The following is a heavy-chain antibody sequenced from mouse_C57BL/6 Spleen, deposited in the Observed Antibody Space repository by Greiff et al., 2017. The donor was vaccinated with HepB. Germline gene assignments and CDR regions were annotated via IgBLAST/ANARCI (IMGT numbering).Heavy chain of an antibody. CDR3: ASRLGRAWFAY. J-gene: IGHJ3*01. Sequence: VKLQQSGPGLVQPSQSLSITCTVSGFSLTSYGVHWVRQSPGKGLEWLGVIWSGGSTDYNAAFISRLSISKDNSKSQVFFKMNSLQADDTAIYYCASRLGRAWFAYWGQGTLVTVS. V-gene: IGHV2-2*01. D-gene: IGHD4-1*01. CDR2: IWSGGST. CDR1: GFSLTSYG.